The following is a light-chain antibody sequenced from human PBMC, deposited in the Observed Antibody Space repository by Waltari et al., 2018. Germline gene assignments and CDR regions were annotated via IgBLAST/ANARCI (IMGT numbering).Light chain of an antibody. V-gene: IGKV3-15*01. CDR1: QSVSSN. J-gene: IGKJ1*01. CDR2: GAS. CDR3: QQYNNGLTWT. Sequence: EIVMTQSPATLSVSPGARATLSCRASQSVSSNLAWYQQIPGQAPRLLLYGASTRATGFPARFSGSGSGTEFTLTISSLQSEDFAVYYCQQYNNGLTWTFGQGTKVEIK.